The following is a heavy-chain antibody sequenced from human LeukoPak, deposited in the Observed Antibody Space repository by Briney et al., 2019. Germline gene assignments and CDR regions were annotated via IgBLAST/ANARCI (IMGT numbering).Heavy chain of an antibody. D-gene: IGHD2-21*02. Sequence: ASVKVSCKASGGTFSSYAISWVRQAPGQGLEWMGRIIPILGIANYAQKFQGRVTITADKSTSTAYMELSSLRSEDTAVYYCARALVVTASPTPSDYWGQGTLVTVSS. CDR1: GGTFSSYA. CDR3: ARALVVTASPTPSDY. V-gene: IGHV1-69*04. J-gene: IGHJ4*02. CDR2: IIPILGIA.